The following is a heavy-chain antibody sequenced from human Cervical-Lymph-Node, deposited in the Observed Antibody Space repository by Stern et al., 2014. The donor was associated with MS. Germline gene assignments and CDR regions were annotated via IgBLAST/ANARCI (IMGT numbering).Heavy chain of an antibody. Sequence: EVQLVESGGGLVQPGRSLRLSCAASGFTFDDYAMHWVRQAPGKGLEWVSGIGWNRGSIGTADSVKGPFTIPRDNAKNSLYLQMNSLRAEDTALYYCAKDKGRGYSYGYGGYYYYGMDVWGQGTTVTVSS. V-gene: IGHV3-9*01. D-gene: IGHD5-18*01. CDR1: GFTFDDYA. CDR2: IGWNRGSI. CDR3: AKDKGRGYSYGYGGYYYYGMDV. J-gene: IGHJ6*02.